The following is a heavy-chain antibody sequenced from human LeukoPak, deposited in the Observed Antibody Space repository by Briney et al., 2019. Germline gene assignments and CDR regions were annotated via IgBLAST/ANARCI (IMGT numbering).Heavy chain of an antibody. Sequence: QTGGSLRLSCAASGFTVSTNYMSWVRQAPGKKLEWVSAISGSGGSTYYADSVKGRFTISRDNSKNTLYLQMNSLRAEDTAVYYCARDSPPDYWGQGTLVTVSS. J-gene: IGHJ4*02. CDR3: ARDSPPDY. CDR1: GFTVSTNY. CDR2: ISGSGGST. V-gene: IGHV3-53*01.